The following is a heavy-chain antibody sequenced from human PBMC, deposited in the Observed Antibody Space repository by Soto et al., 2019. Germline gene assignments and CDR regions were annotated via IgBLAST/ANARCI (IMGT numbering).Heavy chain of an antibody. J-gene: IGHJ4*02. D-gene: IGHD5-12*01. CDR2: IIPILGIA. Sequence: SVKVSCKASGGTFSSYTISWVRQAPGQGLEWMGRIIPILGIANYAQKFQGRVTITADKSTSTAYMELSSLRSEDTAVYYCARGKRLRSNYFDYWGQGTLVTVSS. CDR3: ARGKRLRSNYFDY. V-gene: IGHV1-69*02. CDR1: GGTFSSYT.